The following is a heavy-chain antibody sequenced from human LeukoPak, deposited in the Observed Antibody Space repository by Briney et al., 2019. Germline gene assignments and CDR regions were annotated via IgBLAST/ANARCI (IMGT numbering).Heavy chain of an antibody. D-gene: IGHD3-16*01. J-gene: IGHJ6*03. V-gene: IGHV3-11*01. CDR2: ISSSGSTI. CDR1: GFTFSDYY. CDR3: ARTRGSYNYYYYYMDV. Sequence: NAGGSLRLSCAASGFTFSDYYMSWIRQAPGKGLECVSYISSSGSTIYYADSVKGRFTISRDNAKNSLYLQMNSLRAEDTAVYYCARTRGSYNYYYYYMDVWGKGTTVNVSS.